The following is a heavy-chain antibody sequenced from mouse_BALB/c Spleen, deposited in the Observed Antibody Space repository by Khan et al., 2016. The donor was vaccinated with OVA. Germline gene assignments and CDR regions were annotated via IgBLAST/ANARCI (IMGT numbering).Heavy chain of an antibody. V-gene: IGHV2-2*02. CDR3: AVRGYDYGRGALFAY. D-gene: IGHD2-4*01. CDR2: IWRAGRP. CDR1: GLSLHNYR. J-gene: IGHJ3*01. Sequence: VQLQEPGPGLVQPSQRLSITCPVSGLSLHNYRVHWVRQSPGPGLEWLGVIWRAGRPDSNEAFISRLPLSKDNSRSHVFSTMNSLQPNHTATSSCAVRGYDYGRGALFAYWGQGTLVTVSA.